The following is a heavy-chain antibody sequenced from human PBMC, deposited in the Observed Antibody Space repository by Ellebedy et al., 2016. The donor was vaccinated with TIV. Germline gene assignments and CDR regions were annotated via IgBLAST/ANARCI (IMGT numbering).Heavy chain of an antibody. D-gene: IGHD3-16*01. V-gene: IGHV3-23*01. CDR1: GFTFSSYS. CDR3: AKDLGGAGC. J-gene: IGHJ4*02. CDR2: ISGSGGST. Sequence: GESLKISXAASGFTFSSYSMNWVRQAPGKGLEWVSAISGSGGSTYYADSVKGRFTISRDNSKNTLYLQMNSLRVEDTAVYYCAKDLGGAGCWGKGTLVTVSS.